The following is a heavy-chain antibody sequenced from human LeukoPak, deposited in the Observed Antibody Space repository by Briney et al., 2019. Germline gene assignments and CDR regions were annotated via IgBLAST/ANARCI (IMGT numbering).Heavy chain of an antibody. D-gene: IGHD6-19*01. V-gene: IGHV3-23*01. CDR2: ISGSGGFK. CDR1: GFSFSVYP. CDR3: AKKLSGSGWIFDY. J-gene: IGHJ4*02. Sequence: GGSLRLSCVASGFSFSVYPMSWVRQPPGKGLEWVSSISGSGGFKYHADSVKGRFTISRDNSKNTLYLQMNSLRAEDTAMYYCAKKLSGSGWIFDYWGQGTLVAVSS.